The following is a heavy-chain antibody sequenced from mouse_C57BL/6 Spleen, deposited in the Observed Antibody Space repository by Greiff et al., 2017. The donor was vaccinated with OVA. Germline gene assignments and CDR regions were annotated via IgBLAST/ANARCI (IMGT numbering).Heavy chain of an antibody. V-gene: IGHV1-42*01. CDR2: INPSTGGT. J-gene: IGHJ4*01. CDR3: ARFGQRRAMDY. D-gene: IGHD6-1*01. Sequence: EVQLQQSGPELVKPGASVKISCKASGYSFTGYYMNWVKQSPEKSLEWIGEINPSTGGTTYNQKFKAKATLTVDKSSSTAYMQLKSLTSEDSAVYYCARFGQRRAMDYWGQGTSVTVSS. CDR1: GYSFTGYY.